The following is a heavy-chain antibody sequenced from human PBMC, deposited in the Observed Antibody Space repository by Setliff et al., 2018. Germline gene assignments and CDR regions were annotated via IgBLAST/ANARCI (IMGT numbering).Heavy chain of an antibody. CDR1: GGPVTRTTTF. V-gene: IGHV4-39*07. D-gene: IGHD6-19*01. Sequence: KPSETLSLTCTVSGGPVTRTTTFWGWVRQTPGKGLEWIGSTYDSGSTYYNPSLNSRVTISEDTSKNQFSLKLTSVTAADAAVYYCARAAVASGARADYFGNWGRGTLVTVSS. CDR3: ARAAVASGARADYFGN. J-gene: IGHJ4*02. CDR2: TYDSGST.